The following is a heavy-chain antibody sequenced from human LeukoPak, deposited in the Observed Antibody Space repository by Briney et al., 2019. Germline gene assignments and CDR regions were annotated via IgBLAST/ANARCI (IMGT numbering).Heavy chain of an antibody. J-gene: IGHJ5*02. CDR1: GGSFSGYY. CDR3: ARDNVEVGNWFDP. CDR2: IYYSGST. Sequence: SETLSLTCAVYGGSFSGYYWSWIRQPPGKGLEWIGYIYYSGSTYYNPSLKSRVTISVDTSKNQFSLKLSSVTAADTAVYYCARDNVEVGNWFDPWGQGTLVTVSS. V-gene: IGHV4-30-4*08. D-gene: IGHD2-15*01.